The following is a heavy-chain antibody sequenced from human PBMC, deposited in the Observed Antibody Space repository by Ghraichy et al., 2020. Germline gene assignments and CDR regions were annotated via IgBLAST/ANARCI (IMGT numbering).Heavy chain of an antibody. CDR2: IYYSGST. CDR3: ARAVGRDCSSTSCHIHDAFDI. D-gene: IGHD2-2*02. Sequence: SETLSLTCTVSGGSISSYYWSWIRQPPGKGLEWIGYIYYSGSTNYNPSLKSRVTISVDTSKNQFSLKLSSVTAADTAGYYCARAVGRDCSSTSCHIHDAFDIWGQGTMVTVSS. V-gene: IGHV4-59*01. CDR1: GGSISSYY. J-gene: IGHJ3*02.